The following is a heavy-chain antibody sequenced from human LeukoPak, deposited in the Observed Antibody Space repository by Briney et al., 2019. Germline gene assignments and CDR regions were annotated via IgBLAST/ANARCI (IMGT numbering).Heavy chain of an antibody. V-gene: IGHV3-74*01. Sequence: GGSLRLSCVPSGYSIRDYWMHWVRHAPEKGLVWVSHLYGDVGGIGYADSVRGRYTISRDDAKNTVYLQMNGLRAEDTAVYYCGRDVGYSLDYWGQATLVTVSS. CDR2: LYGDVGGI. D-gene: IGHD3-22*01. J-gene: IGHJ4*02. CDR3: GRDVGYSLDY. CDR1: GYSIRDYW.